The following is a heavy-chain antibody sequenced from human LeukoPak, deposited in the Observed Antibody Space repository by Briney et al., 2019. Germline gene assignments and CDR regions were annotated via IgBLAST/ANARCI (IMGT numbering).Heavy chain of an antibody. CDR1: GFTFSTYA. D-gene: IGHD6-19*01. J-gene: IGHJ4*02. CDR3: AKTRQWLPYFDY. V-gene: IGHV3-23*01. Sequence: GGSLRLSCAASGFTFSTYAMNWVRQAPGKGLEWVSTISGSGYDTYYADSVKGRFTISRDNSKNTLYLQMNSLRAEDTALYYCAKTRQWLPYFDYWGQGTLVTVSS. CDR2: ISGSGYDT.